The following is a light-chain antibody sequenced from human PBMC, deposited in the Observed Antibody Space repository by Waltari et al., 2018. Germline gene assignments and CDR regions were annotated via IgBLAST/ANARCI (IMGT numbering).Light chain of an antibody. CDR2: DGN. J-gene: IGLJ2*01. CDR1: SSDDADHTY. V-gene: IGLV2-11*01. CDR3: CSYAGSYVI. Sequence: QSGLTQPRSVSASPGQSATIPCTGTSSDDADHTYVSRYQQHPAHAPKLMTYDGNKRPSGVPDRFSGSKSANTASLTISGLQAEDEADYSCCSYAGSYVIFGEGTKLTVL.